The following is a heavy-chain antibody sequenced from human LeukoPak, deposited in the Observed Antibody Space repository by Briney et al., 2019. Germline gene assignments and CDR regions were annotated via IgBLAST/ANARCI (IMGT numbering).Heavy chain of an antibody. J-gene: IGHJ5*02. D-gene: IGHD1-26*01. CDR1: GFSLRTSGMC. CDR2: IDWDDDK. CDR3: ARTPIAGATTGWFDP. V-gene: IGHV2-70*17. Sequence: SGPALVKPTQTLTVTCTFSGFSLRTSGMCVSWIRQPPGKALEWLARIDWDDDKFYSKSLKTRLTISKDTSKNQVVLRMTNVGPVDTATYYCARTPIAGATTGWFDPWGPGTLVTVSS.